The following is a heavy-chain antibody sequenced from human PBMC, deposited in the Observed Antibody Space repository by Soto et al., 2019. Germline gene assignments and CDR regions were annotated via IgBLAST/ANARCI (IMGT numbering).Heavy chain of an antibody. Sequence: GGSLRLSCAASGITFSDAWMTWVRQVPGKGLEWVGRVKSIADAGTTTYAAPVKGRFSISRDDSNSTLFLQMNSLKIEDTAVYYCATGRYTFGLDSWGQGILVTVSS. V-gene: IGHV3-15*01. J-gene: IGHJ4*02. D-gene: IGHD3-16*01. CDR3: ATGRYTFGLDS. CDR2: VKSIADAGTT. CDR1: GITFSDAW.